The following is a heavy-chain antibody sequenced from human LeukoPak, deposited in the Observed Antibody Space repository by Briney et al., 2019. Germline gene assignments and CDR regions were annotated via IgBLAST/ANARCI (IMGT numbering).Heavy chain of an antibody. Sequence: GGSLRLSCAASGFTFSSYGMNWVRRTPGRGLEWLSYISSSGSNINYADSVKDRFAISRDNAENSLFLQMSSLRAEDTAVYYCARRSSFDYWGQGVLVTVSS. CDR2: ISSSGSNI. CDR3: ARRSSFDY. J-gene: IGHJ4*02. CDR1: GFTFSSYG. V-gene: IGHV3-48*03.